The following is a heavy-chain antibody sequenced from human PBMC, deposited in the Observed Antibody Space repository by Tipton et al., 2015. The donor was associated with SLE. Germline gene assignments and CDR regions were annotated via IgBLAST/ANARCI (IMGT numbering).Heavy chain of an antibody. CDR3: ASGGYYASGSYYGGWFDP. CDR2: ISTNGVT. J-gene: IGHJ5*02. CDR1: GVSIRSHY. Sequence: TLSLTCTVSGVSIRSHYWSWIRQSPGKGLEWIGYISTNGVTNYNPSLKSRVSISVDTSKNQVSLKLTSVTAADTGVYYCASGGYYASGSYYGGWFDPWGQGTLISVSS. V-gene: IGHV4-4*08. D-gene: IGHD3-10*01.